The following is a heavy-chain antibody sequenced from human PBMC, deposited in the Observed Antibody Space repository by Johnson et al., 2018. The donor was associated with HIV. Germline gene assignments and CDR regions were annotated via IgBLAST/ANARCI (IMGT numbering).Heavy chain of an antibody. CDR2: MSHDGSTQ. J-gene: IGHJ3*02. CDR3: AKGYYDSPFGFDI. D-gene: IGHD3-3*01. V-gene: IGHV3-30*18. CDR1: GFTFNTYG. Sequence: VQLVESGGGVVQTGTSLSLSCVASGFTFNTYGMHWVRQSPGKALEWVALMSHDGSTQYYTDPVKGRFTISRDNSKNALYLQMHNLTTEDTAVYYCAKGYYDSPFGFDIWGQGTMVIVSS.